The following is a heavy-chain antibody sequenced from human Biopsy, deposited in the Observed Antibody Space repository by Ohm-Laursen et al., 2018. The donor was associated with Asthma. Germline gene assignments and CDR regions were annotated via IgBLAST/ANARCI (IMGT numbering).Heavy chain of an antibody. D-gene: IGHD1-26*01. Sequence: SLRLSCAASGFTFSSYAMHWVRQAPGRGLELVAVISFDGTNRNYTDSVKGRFTISRDNSRNTLHLEMNSLRAEDTAVYFCAKEVFPGWELRRGPDSWGQGTLVTVSS. J-gene: IGHJ4*02. V-gene: IGHV3-30*04. CDR2: ISFDGTNR. CDR1: GFTFSSYA. CDR3: AKEVFPGWELRRGPDS.